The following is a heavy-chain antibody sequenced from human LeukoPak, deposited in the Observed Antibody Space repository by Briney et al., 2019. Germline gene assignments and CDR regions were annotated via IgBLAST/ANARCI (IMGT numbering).Heavy chain of an antibody. Sequence: AESLTLSCAASAFTVSSKCMSWVRQAPGKGLEWVSVIYSGGSTYFSDSVKGRFTISRDNSKNTLYLQMNSLRAEDTAVYYCARGDPFGSGPSPAYFDYGGQGTLVTVSS. CDR2: IYSGGST. D-gene: IGHD3-10*01. V-gene: IGHV3-53*01. CDR3: ARGDPFGSGPSPAYFDY. CDR1: AFTVSSKC. J-gene: IGHJ4*02.